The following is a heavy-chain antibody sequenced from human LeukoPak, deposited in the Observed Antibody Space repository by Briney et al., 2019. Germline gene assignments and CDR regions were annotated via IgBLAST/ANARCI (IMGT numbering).Heavy chain of an antibody. CDR1: RFTLSSYA. D-gene: IGHD3-22*01. CDR2: TNSDGSNT. CDR3: ARRDYYDSGGYDY. V-gene: IGHV3-74*01. J-gene: IGHJ4*02. Sequence: PGGSLRLSCVASRFTLSSYAMSWVRQAPGKGLEWVSRTNSDGSNTNYADSVKGRFTISRDNAKNTLYLQMNSLRAEDTAVYFCARRDYYDSGGYDYWGQGTLVTVSS.